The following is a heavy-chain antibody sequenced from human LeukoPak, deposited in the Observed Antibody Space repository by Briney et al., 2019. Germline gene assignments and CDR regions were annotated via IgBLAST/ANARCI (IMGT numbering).Heavy chain of an antibody. V-gene: IGHV4-39*07. CDR2: IYYSGST. Sequence: SETLSLTCTVSGGSTSSSSYYWGWIRQPPGKGLEWIGTIYYSGSTYYNPSLKSRVTISVDRSKNQFSLKLSSVTAADTAVYYCARDRVWFDPWGQGILVIVSS. CDR3: ARDRVWFDP. CDR1: GGSTSSSSYY. J-gene: IGHJ5*02.